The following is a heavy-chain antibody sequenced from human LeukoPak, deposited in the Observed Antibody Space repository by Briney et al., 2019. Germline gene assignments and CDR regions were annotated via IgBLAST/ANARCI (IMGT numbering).Heavy chain of an antibody. Sequence: ASVKVSCKASGYTFTSYGISWVRQAPGQGLEWMGWISAYNGNTNYAQKLQGRVTMTTDTSTSTAYMELRSLRSDDTAVYYCARKVAARRGAYYYYYYMDVWGKGTTVTVSS. V-gene: IGHV1-18*01. J-gene: IGHJ6*03. D-gene: IGHD6-6*01. CDR3: ARKVAARRGAYYYYYYMDV. CDR1: GYTFTSYG. CDR2: ISAYNGNT.